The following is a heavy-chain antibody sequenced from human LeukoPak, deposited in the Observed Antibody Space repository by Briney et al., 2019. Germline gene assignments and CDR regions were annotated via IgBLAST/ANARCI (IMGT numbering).Heavy chain of an antibody. CDR2: IYYSGST. CDR3: ARDPGFVVVVPAAKQGQNYFHY. J-gene: IGHJ4*02. V-gene: IGHV4-39*07. Sequence: SETLSLTCTVSGGSISSSSYYWGWIRQPRGKGLEWIGSIYYSGSTYYNPSLKSRVTISVDTSKNQFSLKLSSVTAADTAVYYCARDPGFVVVVPAAKQGQNYFHYWGEGTMVSVSS. CDR1: GGSISSSSYY. D-gene: IGHD2-2*01.